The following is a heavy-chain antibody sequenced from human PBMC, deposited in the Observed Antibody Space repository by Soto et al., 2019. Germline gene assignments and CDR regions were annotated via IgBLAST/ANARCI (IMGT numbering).Heavy chain of an antibody. V-gene: IGHV3-30-3*01. CDR1: GFTFSSHA. J-gene: IGHJ4*02. Sequence: QVQLVESGGGVVQPGRSLRLSCAASGFTFSSHAMHWVCQPPGKGLEWVAVVSTDGGVQYYADSVKGRFTISRDNSKNTVYLQMDSLRAEDTAVYYCVRENYDFSIGSFDYWGQGVLVTVAA. CDR2: VSTDGGVQ. D-gene: IGHD3-3*01. CDR3: VRENYDFSIGSFDY.